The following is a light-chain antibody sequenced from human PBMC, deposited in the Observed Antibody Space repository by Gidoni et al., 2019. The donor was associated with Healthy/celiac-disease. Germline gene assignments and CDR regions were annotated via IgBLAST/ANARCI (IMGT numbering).Light chain of an antibody. Sequence: DIVMTQSPDSLAVSLGERATINCKSSQSVLYSSNNQNYLAWYQQKPGQPPKLLIYWASTRESGVPDRFSGSGSGTDFTLTISSLQAEDVAVYYCQQQYSTPPWTFXQXTKVEIK. CDR3: QQQYSTPPWT. V-gene: IGKV4-1*01. CDR2: WAS. J-gene: IGKJ1*01. CDR1: QSVLYSSNNQNY.